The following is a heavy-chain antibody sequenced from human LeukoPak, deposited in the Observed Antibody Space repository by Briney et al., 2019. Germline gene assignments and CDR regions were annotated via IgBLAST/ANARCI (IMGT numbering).Heavy chain of an antibody. CDR3: VRFALSSSLDH. Sequence: GESLKISCKISGYRLTNNWIGWVRQVPGKGLEWIGLIYPGYSDAKYSPSFQGQVPLSVDTSISTAYLQLGGLRASDTAIYYCVRFALSSSLDHWGQGTLVTVSS. CDR1: GYRLTNNW. V-gene: IGHV5-51*01. CDR2: IYPGYSDA. D-gene: IGHD6-13*01. J-gene: IGHJ5*02.